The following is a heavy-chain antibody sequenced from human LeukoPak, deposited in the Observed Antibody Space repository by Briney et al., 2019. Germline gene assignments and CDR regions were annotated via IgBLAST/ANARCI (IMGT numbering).Heavy chain of an antibody. CDR1: GGTFNNYA. CDR2: IIPLVAIA. J-gene: IGHJ6*02. CDR3: ARKAVTTVTPYYYYGMDV. D-gene: IGHD4-17*01. V-gene: IGHV1-69*04. Sequence: GASVKVSCKASGGTFNNYAISWVRQAPGRGLEWMGRIIPLVAIANYAQKFQGRVTITADKSTSTAYMELTSLRSEDTAVYYCARKAVTTVTPYYYYGMDVWGQGTTVTVSS.